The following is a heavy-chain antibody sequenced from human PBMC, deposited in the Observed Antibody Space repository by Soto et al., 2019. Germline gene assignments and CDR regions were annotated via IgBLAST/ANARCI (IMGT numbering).Heavy chain of an antibody. V-gene: IGHV4-59*08. D-gene: IGHD3-9*01. CDR1: GGSSSSYY. J-gene: IGHJ5*02. Sequence: PSETLSLTCTVSGGSSSSYYWSWIRQPPGKGLEWIGYIYYSGSTNYDPSLKSRVTISVDTSKNQFSLLLNSVTPEDTVLYYCARVSFDHFVHWLDPWGQGSLVTVSS. CDR2: IYYSGST. CDR3: ARVSFDHFVHWLDP.